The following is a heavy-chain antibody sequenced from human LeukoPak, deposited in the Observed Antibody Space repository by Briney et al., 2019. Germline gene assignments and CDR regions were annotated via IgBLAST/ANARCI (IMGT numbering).Heavy chain of an antibody. CDR2: IYHSGST. V-gene: IGHV4-39*07. J-gene: IGHJ3*02. Sequence: PSETLSLTCTVSGVSISSSDYYWGWIRQPPGKGLEWIGSIYHSGSTYYYPSLESRVTISVDTSKNQFSLKLSSVTAADTAVYYCARRRSRYYYDSSGYYGDAFDIWGQGTMVTVSS. D-gene: IGHD3-22*01. CDR3: ARRRSRYYYDSSGYYGDAFDI. CDR1: GVSISSSDYY.